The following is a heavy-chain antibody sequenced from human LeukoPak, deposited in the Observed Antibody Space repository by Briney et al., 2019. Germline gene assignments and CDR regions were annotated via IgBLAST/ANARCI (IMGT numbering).Heavy chain of an antibody. V-gene: IGHV3-74*01. CDR2: INSDGSST. J-gene: IGHJ3*01. Sequence: PGGSLRLSCAAYGFTFSNYWLHWVRQAPGKGLVWVSLINSDGSSTIYADSVKGRFTISRDNAKNTLYLQMNSLRAEDTAVYYCARGLTIFGVVNDAFDFWGQGTMVTVSS. CDR3: ARGLTIFGVVNDAFDF. D-gene: IGHD3-3*01. CDR1: GFTFSNYW.